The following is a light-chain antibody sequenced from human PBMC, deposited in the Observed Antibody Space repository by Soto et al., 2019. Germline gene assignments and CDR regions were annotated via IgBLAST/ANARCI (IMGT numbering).Light chain of an antibody. CDR1: QSVSSSY. J-gene: IGKJ2*01. Sequence: EIVLTQSPGTLSLSPGERAILSCRASQSVSSSYLAWYQQKPGRAPRLLIYGASSRATGIPDRFSGSGSGTDFTLTISRLEPEDFAVYYCQQYGSSPPYTFGQGTKLEIK. CDR2: GAS. V-gene: IGKV3-20*01. CDR3: QQYGSSPPYT.